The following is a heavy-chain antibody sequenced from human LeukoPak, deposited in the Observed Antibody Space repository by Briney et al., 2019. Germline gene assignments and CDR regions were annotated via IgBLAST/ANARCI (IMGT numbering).Heavy chain of an antibody. D-gene: IGHD2-2*01. CDR1: GFTFSSYG. Sequence: GGSLRLSCAASGFTFSSYGMHWVRQAPGKGLEWVAVISYDGSNKYYAGSVKGRFTISRDNSKNTLYLQMNSLRAEDTAVYYCAKEEELPYQLLSWGQGTLVTVSS. CDR3: AKEEELPYQLLS. V-gene: IGHV3-30*18. J-gene: IGHJ4*02. CDR2: ISYDGSNK.